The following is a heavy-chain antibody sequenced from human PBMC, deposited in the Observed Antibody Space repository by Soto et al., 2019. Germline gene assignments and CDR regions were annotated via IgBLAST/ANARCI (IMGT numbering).Heavy chain of an antibody. J-gene: IGHJ5*02. D-gene: IGHD3-10*01. V-gene: IGHV4-59*01. CDR1: GGSISSYY. Sequence: SETLSLTCTVSGGSISSYYWSWIRQPPGKGLEWIGYIYYSGSTNYNPSLKSRVTISVDTSKNQFSLKLSSVTAADTAVYYCARARITMVRGVIIQAIWFDPWGQGTLVTVS. CDR2: IYYSGST. CDR3: ARARITMVRGVIIQAIWFDP.